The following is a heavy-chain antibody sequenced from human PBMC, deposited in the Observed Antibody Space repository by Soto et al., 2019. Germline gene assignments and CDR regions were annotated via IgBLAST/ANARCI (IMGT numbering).Heavy chain of an antibody. V-gene: IGHV1-3*01. Sequence: GASVKVSCKASGYTFTSYAMHWVRQAPGQRLEWMGWINAGNGNTKYSQKFQGRVTITRDTSASTAYMELSSLRSEDTAVYYCARDLAAAGNVRWLDPWGQGTLVTVSS. CDR3: ARDLAAAGNVRWLDP. D-gene: IGHD6-13*01. CDR1: GYTFTSYA. CDR2: INAGNGNT. J-gene: IGHJ5*02.